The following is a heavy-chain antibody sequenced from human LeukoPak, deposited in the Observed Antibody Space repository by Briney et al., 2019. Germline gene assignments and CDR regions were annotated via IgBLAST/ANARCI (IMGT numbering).Heavy chain of an antibody. CDR2: ISGSGGST. J-gene: IGHJ6*02. CDR1: GFTFSSYA. V-gene: IGHV3-23*01. CDR3: AKDQHSITIFGVVIADVKNYGMDV. D-gene: IGHD3-3*01. Sequence: PGGSLRLSCAASGFTFSSYAMSWVRQAPGKGLEWVSAISGSGGSTYYADSVKGRFTISRDNSKNTLYLQMNSLRAEDTAVYYCAKDQHSITIFGVVIADVKNYGMDVWGQGTTVTVSS.